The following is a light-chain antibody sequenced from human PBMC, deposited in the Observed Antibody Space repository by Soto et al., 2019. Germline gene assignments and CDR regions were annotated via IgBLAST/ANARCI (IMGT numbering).Light chain of an antibody. V-gene: IGKV1-5*03. Sequence: DIQMTQSPSTLSASVGDRVTITCRASQSTSTWLAWYQQRPGKTPTLLISEASKLESGVPSRFSGSGSGTEFTLTSSSLQPDDFATYYCQQYSTYPYAFGQGTKVEIK. CDR3: QQYSTYPYA. CDR2: EAS. J-gene: IGKJ1*01. CDR1: QSTSTW.